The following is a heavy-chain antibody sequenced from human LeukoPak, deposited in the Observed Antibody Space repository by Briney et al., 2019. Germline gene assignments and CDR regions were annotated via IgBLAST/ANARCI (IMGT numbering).Heavy chain of an antibody. CDR1: GGXTGSYF. J-gene: IGHJ3*02. CDR3: ARGTQRITLFRGVIHAAFDI. Sequence: SETLSLTCTVFGGXTGSYFWTWLRQPPGKGLEWIANIYYSGLTNYNPSLKSRVTISADTSQNQFSLELRSVTAADTAVYYCARGTQRITLFRGVIHAAFDIWGQGTMVTVSS. CDR2: IYYSGLT. V-gene: IGHV4-59*08. D-gene: IGHD3-10*01.